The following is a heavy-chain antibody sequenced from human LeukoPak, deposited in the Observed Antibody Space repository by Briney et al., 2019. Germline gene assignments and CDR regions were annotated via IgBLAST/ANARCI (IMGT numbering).Heavy chain of an antibody. CDR2: IYWGDDK. D-gene: IGHD3-10*02. CDR3: AHSYVHVDGDWFDP. Sequence: SGPTLVNPTQTLTLTCTFSGFSLSTSGVGVGRIRQPPGKALEWLALIYWGDDKRYSPSLKSRLTITKDTSKNQVVLTMTNMDPVDTATYYCAHSYVHVDGDWFDPWGQGTLVTVSS. V-gene: IGHV2-5*02. J-gene: IGHJ5*02. CDR1: GFSLSTSGVG.